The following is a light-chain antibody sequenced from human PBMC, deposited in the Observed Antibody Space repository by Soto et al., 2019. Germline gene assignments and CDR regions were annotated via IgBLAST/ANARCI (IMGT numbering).Light chain of an antibody. Sequence: EIVLTQSPGTLSLSPGERATLSCRASQNVSRSLLAWYQQKPGQAPRPLISGASSRASGIPDRFSGSGSGTDSTLTISRLEPEDFAVYYCQSYGDSLFTFGPGTTVDIK. V-gene: IGKV3-20*01. CDR2: GAS. J-gene: IGKJ3*01. CDR3: QSYGDSLFT. CDR1: QNVSRSL.